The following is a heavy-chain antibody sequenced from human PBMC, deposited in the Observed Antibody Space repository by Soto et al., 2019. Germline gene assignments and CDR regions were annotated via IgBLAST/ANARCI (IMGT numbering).Heavy chain of an antibody. CDR1: GGSISSSNYH. CDR2: MYYSGSA. D-gene: IGHD3-22*01. V-gene: IGHV4-39*07. Sequence: SETLSLTCTVSGGSISSSNYHWGWIHQSPGKGLEWIGSMYYSGSAYYNPSLKSRVTISVATSRNQLSMKLSSVTAADTAVYYCAKYMKYDSSSYLLDYWGQGTQVTVSS. CDR3: AKYMKYDSSSYLLDY. J-gene: IGHJ4*02.